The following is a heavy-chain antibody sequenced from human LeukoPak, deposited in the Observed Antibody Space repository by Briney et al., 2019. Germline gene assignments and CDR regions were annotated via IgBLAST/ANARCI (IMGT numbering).Heavy chain of an antibody. CDR3: ARKLGYCSSTSCYDYYYYMDV. J-gene: IGHJ6*03. V-gene: IGHV3-21*01. CDR2: ISNSSSYI. Sequence: GGSLRLSCAASGFTFSSYSMNWVRQAPGKGLEWVSSISNSSSYIYYADSVKGRFTISRDNAKNSLYLQMNSLRAEDTAVYYCARKLGYCSSTSCYDYYYYMDVWGKGTTVTVSS. D-gene: IGHD2-2*01. CDR1: GFTFSSYS.